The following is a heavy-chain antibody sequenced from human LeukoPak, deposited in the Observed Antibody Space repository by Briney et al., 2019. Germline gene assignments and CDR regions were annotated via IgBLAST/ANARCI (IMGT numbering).Heavy chain of an antibody. Sequence: GGSLRLSCAASGFTFKTHAMSWVRQAPGKGLEWVSRIDDSGVIRSYADSVKGRFTVSRDNSKMTLTLQMNSLRAEDTAVYYCAKRLKRNYYYHYAMDVWGQGTTVTVSS. CDR2: IDDSGVIR. J-gene: IGHJ6*02. CDR3: AKRLKRNYYYHYAMDV. V-gene: IGHV3-23*01. CDR1: GFTFKTHA. D-gene: IGHD3-22*01.